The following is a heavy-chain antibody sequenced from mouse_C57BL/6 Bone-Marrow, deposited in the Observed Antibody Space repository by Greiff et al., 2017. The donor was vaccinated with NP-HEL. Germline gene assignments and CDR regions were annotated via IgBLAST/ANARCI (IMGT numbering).Heavy chain of an antibody. J-gene: IGHJ4*01. CDR1: GYTFTSYG. V-gene: IGHV1-81*01. Sequence: QVQLQQSGAELARPGASVKLSCKASGYTFTSYGISWVKQRTGQGLEWIGEISPRSGNTYYNEKFKGKATLTADQSSSTAYMELRSLTSEDSAVYFGARPNQTLYAMDYWGQGTSVTVSS. CDR2: ISPRSGNT. CDR3: ARPNQTLYAMDY.